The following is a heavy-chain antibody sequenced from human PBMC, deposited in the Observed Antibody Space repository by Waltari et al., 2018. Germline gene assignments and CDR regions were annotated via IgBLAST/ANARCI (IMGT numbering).Heavy chain of an antibody. J-gene: IGHJ6*03. V-gene: IGHV4-34*01. D-gene: IGHD3-3*01. Sequence: QVQLQQWGAGLLKPSETLSLTCVVSGGSFSGYYWSGIRQPPGKGLEGIGEINHSGRTNYNPSLKSRVTISIDTSKIQFSLKLRSVTVADTAVYYCARANTIFGVIRTWYYMDVWGKGTPVTVSS. CDR2: INHSGRT. CDR1: GGSFSGYY. CDR3: ARANTIFGVIRTWYYMDV.